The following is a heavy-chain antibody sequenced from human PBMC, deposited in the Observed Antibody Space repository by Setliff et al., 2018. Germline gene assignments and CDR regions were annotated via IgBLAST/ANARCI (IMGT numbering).Heavy chain of an antibody. CDR2: IYHNGNT. D-gene: IGHD5-18*01. J-gene: IGHJ6*02. CDR3: ARDRTAYSYGLDV. Sequence: NPSETLSLTCTVSGGSVSPYFWSWIRQPPGKGLEWIGYIYHNGNTNFNPSLKSRVNMSVDTSKNQIALNLKSVTAADTAVYYCARDRTAYSYGLDVWGQGTTGTVS. CDR1: GGSVSPYF. V-gene: IGHV4-59*02.